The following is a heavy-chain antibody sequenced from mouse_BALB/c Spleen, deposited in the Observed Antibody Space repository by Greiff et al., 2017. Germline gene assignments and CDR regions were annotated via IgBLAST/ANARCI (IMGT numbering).Heavy chain of an antibody. D-gene: IGHD2-14*01. V-gene: IGHV1-82*01. CDR3: AREGYPYAMDY. Sequence: QVQLKQSGPELVKPGASVKISCKASGYAFSSSWMNWVKQRPGQGLEWIGRIYPGDGDTNYNGKFKGKATLTADKSSSTAYMQLSSLTSVDSAVYFCAREGYPYAMDYWGQGTSVTVSS. J-gene: IGHJ4*01. CDR1: GYAFSSSW. CDR2: IYPGDGDT.